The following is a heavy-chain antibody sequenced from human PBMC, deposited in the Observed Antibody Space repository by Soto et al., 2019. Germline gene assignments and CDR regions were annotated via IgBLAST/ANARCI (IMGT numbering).Heavy chain of an antibody. J-gene: IGHJ6*02. CDR2: ISYDGSNK. D-gene: IGHD6-13*01. CDR3: ARSFIAAAGSEDLGTYYYYYGMDV. CDR1: GFTFSSYA. V-gene: IGHV3-30-3*01. Sequence: GGSLRLSCAASGFTFSSYAMHWVRQAPGKGLEWVAVISYDGSNKYYADSVKGRFTISRDNSKNTLYLQMNSLRAEDTAVYYCARSFIAAAGSEDLGTYYYYYGMDVWGQGTTVTVSS.